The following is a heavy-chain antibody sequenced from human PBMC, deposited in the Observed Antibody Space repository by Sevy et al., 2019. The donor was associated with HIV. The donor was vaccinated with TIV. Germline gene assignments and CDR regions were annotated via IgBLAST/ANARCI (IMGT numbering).Heavy chain of an antibody. Sequence: GGSLRLSCAASGFTFSSYAMSWVRQAPGKGLEWVSAISGSGGSTYYADSVKGRFTISRDNSKNTLYLQMNSLRAEDTAVYYCAKDIRYNXNDXCWXXPWGQGTLVTVSS. V-gene: IGHV3-23*01. J-gene: IGHJ5*02. CDR2: ISGSGGST. D-gene: IGHD1-20*01. CDR1: GFTFSSYA. CDR3: AKDIRYNXNDXCWXXP.